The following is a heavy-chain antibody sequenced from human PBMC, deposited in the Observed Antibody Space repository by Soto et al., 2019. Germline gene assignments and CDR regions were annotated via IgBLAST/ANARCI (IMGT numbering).Heavy chain of an antibody. V-gene: IGHV3-21*04. CDR3: ARVVGHCSGGSCSGY. D-gene: IGHD2-15*01. CDR1: GFTFSTYS. Sequence: EVQVVESGGDLVKPGGSLRLSCAASGFTFSTYSMNWVRQAPGKGLEWVSSISSSSRYIYYADSVRGRFTISRDNAKNSLYLQMTSLRAEDTAVYYCARVVGHCSGGSCSGYWGQGTLVTVSS. CDR2: ISSSSRYI. J-gene: IGHJ4*02.